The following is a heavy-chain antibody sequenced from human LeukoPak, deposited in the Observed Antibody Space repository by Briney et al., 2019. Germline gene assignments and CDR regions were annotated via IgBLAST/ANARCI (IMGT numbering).Heavy chain of an antibody. CDR3: ARDRGSRAGSDY. J-gene: IGHJ4*02. V-gene: IGHV3-7*01. Sequence: GGSLRLSCAASGFTFSTYWMGWVRLAPGKGLEWVAFIKEDGSMKYYVDSVKGRFTIYRDNAQNSLYLQMNNLRVEDTAVYYCARDRGSRAGSDYWGQGTRVTVSS. CDR2: IKEDGSMK. CDR1: GFTFSTYW. D-gene: IGHD3-10*01.